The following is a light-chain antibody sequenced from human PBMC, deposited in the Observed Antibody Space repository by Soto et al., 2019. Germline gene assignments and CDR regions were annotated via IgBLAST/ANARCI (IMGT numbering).Light chain of an antibody. V-gene: IGLV2-8*01. CDR2: EAT. J-gene: IGLJ1*01. CDR1: SSDVGRFNF. CDR3: SSYTGNRDFYV. Sequence: LTQPPSASGSPGQSVTISCTGTSSDVGRFNFVSWYQQHPGKAPRLLIYEATKRPSGVPDRFSGSKSGNAASLTVSGLQAEDEADYFCSSYTGNRDFYVFGTGTKVTVL.